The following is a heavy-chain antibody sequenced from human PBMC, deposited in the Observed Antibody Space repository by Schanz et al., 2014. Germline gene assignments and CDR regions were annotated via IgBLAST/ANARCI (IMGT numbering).Heavy chain of an antibody. D-gene: IGHD4-17*01. CDR3: ARPRFDYGEVDY. Sequence: EVQLVESGGGLVKPGGSLRLSCAASGFSIRNHDMHWVRQATGAGLEWVSAIGTAGDTFYLDSVKGRFTISRENAKNSLYLQMNSLRAGDTAVYYCARPRFDYGEVDYWGQGTLVTVSS. CDR1: GFSIRNHD. V-gene: IGHV3-13*04. J-gene: IGHJ4*02. CDR2: IGTAGDT.